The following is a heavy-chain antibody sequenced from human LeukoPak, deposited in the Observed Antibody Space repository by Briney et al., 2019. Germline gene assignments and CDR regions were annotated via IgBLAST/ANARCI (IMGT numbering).Heavy chain of an antibody. CDR2: ISPVSSYT. D-gene: IGHD2/OR15-2a*01. Sequence: GGSLRLSCLASGFGFNSYTMNWVREAPGKGLEWVSTISPVSSYTWYAESVKGRFTISRDNPKNSLYLQMDSLRAEDMAVYYCVRDVSRRIGMDVWGQGTTVTVSS. CDR1: GFGFNSYT. CDR3: VRDVSRRIGMDV. V-gene: IGHV3-21*01. J-gene: IGHJ6*02.